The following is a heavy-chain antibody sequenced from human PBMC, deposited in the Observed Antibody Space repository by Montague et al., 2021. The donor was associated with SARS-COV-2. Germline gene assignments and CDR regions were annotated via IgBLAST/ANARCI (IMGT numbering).Heavy chain of an antibody. V-gene: IGHV4-4*02. CDR3: ARMALASSSSDFDY. CDR2: IYHSGST. Sequence: SETLSLTCAVSGGSISSSNWWSWVRQPPGKGLEWIREIYHSGSTXXNPSLKSRVTISVDKSKNQFSLKLSSVTAADTAVYYCARMALASSSSDFDYWGQGTLVTVSS. J-gene: IGHJ4*02. D-gene: IGHD6-6*01. CDR1: GGSISSSNW.